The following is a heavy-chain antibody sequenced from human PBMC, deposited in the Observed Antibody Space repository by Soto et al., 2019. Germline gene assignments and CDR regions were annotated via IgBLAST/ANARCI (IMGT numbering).Heavy chain of an antibody. D-gene: IGHD6-13*01. CDR3: AIRMYSTRWYYLDY. V-gene: IGHV3-23*01. CDR1: GFTVSSYA. Sequence: EMQLLESGGGLVQAGGSLRLSCPASGFTVSSYALNWVRQAPGKGLEWVSGISASTYYADSVKGRFTISRDTSKNTLYPQMNSMRAEDTAIYFCAIRMYSTRWYYLDYWGQGTLVTVSS. J-gene: IGHJ4*02. CDR2: ISAST.